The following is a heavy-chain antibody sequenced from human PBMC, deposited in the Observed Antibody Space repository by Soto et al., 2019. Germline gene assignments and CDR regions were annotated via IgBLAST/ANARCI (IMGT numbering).Heavy chain of an antibody. CDR1: GFSSSYYA. CDR2: ISYDGSKK. Sequence: QVQLVESGGGVVQPGRSLRLSCVASGFSSSYYALHWFRQAPGKGLQWVAVISYDGSKKYYADSVRGRFTISRDNSKNTLYLQMTRLRHEDTAVYSWVRDSIRPEWGPGPLVIVSS. D-gene: IGHD2-21*01. V-gene: IGHV3-30-3*01. J-gene: IGHJ4*02. CDR3: VRDSIRPE.